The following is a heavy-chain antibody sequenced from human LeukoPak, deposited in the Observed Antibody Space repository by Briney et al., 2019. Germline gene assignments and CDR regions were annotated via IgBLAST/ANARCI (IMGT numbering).Heavy chain of an antibody. CDR2: IWYDGSNK. CDR1: GFTFSSYG. J-gene: IGHJ4*02. D-gene: IGHD5-18*01. Sequence: GRSLRLSCAASGFTFSSYGMHWVRQAPGKGLEWVAAIWYDGSNKYYADSVKGRFTISRDNSKNTLYLQMNSLRAEDTAVYYCARDTAMANFDYWGQGTLVTVSS. CDR3: ARDTAMANFDY. V-gene: IGHV3-33*01.